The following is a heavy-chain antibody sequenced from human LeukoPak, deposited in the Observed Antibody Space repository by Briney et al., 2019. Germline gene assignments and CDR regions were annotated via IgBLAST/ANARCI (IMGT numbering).Heavy chain of an antibody. Sequence: GGSLRLSCAASGFTVSSSYMNWVRQAPGKGLEWVSAISGSGGSTYYADSVKGRFTISRDNSKNTLYLQMNSLRAEDTAVYYCAKALALYSGSYYQYDYWGQGTLVTVSS. CDR2: ISGSGGST. CDR3: AKALALYSGSYYQYDY. D-gene: IGHD1-26*01. V-gene: IGHV3-23*01. J-gene: IGHJ4*02. CDR1: GFTVSSSY.